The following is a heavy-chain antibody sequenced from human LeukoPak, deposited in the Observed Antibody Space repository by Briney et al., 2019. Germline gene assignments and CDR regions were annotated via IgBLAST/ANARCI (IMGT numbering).Heavy chain of an antibody. Sequence: SETLSLTCTVSGGSISSSSYYWGWIRLPPGKGLEWIGSIYYSGSTYYNPSLKSRVTISVDTSKNQFSLKLSSVTAADTAVYYCARLKSVLLWFGELLSYYFDYWGQGTLVTVSS. CDR2: IYYSGST. V-gene: IGHV4-39*01. CDR1: GGSISSSSYY. D-gene: IGHD3-10*01. CDR3: ARLKSVLLWFGELLSYYFDY. J-gene: IGHJ4*02.